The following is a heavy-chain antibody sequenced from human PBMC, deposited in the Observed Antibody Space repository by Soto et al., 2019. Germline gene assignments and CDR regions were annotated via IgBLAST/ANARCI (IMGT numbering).Heavy chain of an antibody. D-gene: IGHD3-3*01. CDR3: ARSAGAFGVRYYMDV. J-gene: IGHJ6*03. CDR2: IYYSGST. CDR1: GGSISSYY. V-gene: IGHV4-59*08. Sequence: SETLSLTCTVSGGSISSYYWSWIRQPPGKGLEWIGYIYYSGSTNYNPSLKSRVTISVDTSKNQFSLKLSSVTAADTAVYYCARSAGAFGVRYYMDVWGKGTTVTAP.